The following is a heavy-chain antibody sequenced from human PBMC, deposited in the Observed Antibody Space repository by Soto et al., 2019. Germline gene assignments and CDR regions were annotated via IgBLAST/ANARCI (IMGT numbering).Heavy chain of an antibody. V-gene: IGHV3-53*01. CDR3: AKAGSSSWYNDAFDI. CDR1: GFTVSRNY. Sequence: GGSLRLSCAASGFTVSRNYLSWVRQAPGKGLAWVSLSYSGGTTDYADSVKGRFTISRDNSKNTLYLQMNSLRAEDTAVYYCAKAGSSSWYNDAFDIWGQGTMVTVSS. D-gene: IGHD6-13*01. CDR2: SYSGGTT. J-gene: IGHJ3*02.